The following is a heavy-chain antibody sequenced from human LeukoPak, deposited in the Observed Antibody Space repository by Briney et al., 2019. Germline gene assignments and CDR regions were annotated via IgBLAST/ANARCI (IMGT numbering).Heavy chain of an antibody. CDR3: AKDPSTFLTTGWYFDL. J-gene: IGHJ2*01. Sequence: GGSLRLSCAASGFTVSSNCMSWVRQAPGKGLECVSVIYSGGSTYYADSVKGRFTISRDNSKSTLYLQMSSLRAVDTAIYYCAKDPSTFLTTGWYFDLWGRGTLVTVSS. D-gene: IGHD4-17*01. V-gene: IGHV3-53*01. CDR2: IYSGGST. CDR1: GFTVSSNC.